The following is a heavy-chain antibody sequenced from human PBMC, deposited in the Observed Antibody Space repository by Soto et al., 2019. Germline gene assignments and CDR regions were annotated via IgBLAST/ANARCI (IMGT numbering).Heavy chain of an antibody. CDR1: GFTFSSYA. Sequence: QVQLVESGGGVVQPGRSLRLSCAASGFTFSSYAMHWVRQAPGKGLEWVAVISYDGSNKYYADSVKGRFTISRDNSKNTLYLQMNRLRAEDTAVYYCASSPIVPDAWSADQCWFDPWGQGTLVTVSS. J-gene: IGHJ5*02. CDR3: ASSPIVPDAWSADQCWFDP. CDR2: ISYDGSNK. D-gene: IGHD3-16*02. V-gene: IGHV3-30-3*01.